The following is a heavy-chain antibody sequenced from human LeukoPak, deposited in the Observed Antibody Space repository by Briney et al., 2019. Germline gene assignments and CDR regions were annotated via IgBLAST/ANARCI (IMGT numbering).Heavy chain of an antibody. J-gene: IGHJ4*02. CDR3: AREGYDILPGYYSSFDY. Sequence: SETLSLTCTVSGGSISSGDYYWSWIRQPPGKGLEWIGYIYYSGSTYYNPSLKSRVTISVDTSKNQFSLKLSSVTAADTAVYYCAREGYDILPGYYSSFDYWGQGTLVTVSS. CDR1: GGSISSGDYY. V-gene: IGHV4-30-4*08. D-gene: IGHD3-9*01. CDR2: IYYSGST.